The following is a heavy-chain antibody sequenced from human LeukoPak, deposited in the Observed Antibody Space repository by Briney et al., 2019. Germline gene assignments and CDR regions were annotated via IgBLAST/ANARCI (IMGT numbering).Heavy chain of an antibody. Sequence: SQTLSLTCTVSGGSISSGSFYWSWIRQPAGKGLEWIGRIYTSGGTNYNPSLKSRVTISLDTSKNQFSLELSSVTAADTAVYYCTRGRGSGWYSFSFDYWGQGTLVTVSS. CDR2: IYTSGGT. J-gene: IGHJ4*02. V-gene: IGHV4-61*02. CDR1: GGSISSGSFY. CDR3: TRGRGSGWYSFSFDY. D-gene: IGHD6-19*01.